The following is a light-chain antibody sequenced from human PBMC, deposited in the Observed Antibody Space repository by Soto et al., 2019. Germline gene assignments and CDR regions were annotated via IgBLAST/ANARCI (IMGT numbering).Light chain of an antibody. Sequence: FLTQSPDTLSLSPGERATLSCRASRSVDSSDVAWYQQKPGQPPSLLIYGSSTRVTGIPDRFSGSGSGTDFTLTISRLEPEDFAVYYCQHYGSPPLITFGPGTRVDIK. V-gene: IGKV3-20*01. CDR1: RSVDSSD. CDR2: GSS. CDR3: QHYGSPPLIT. J-gene: IGKJ3*01.